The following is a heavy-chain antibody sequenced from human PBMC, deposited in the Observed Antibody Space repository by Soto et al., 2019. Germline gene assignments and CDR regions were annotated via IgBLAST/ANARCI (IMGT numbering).Heavy chain of an antibody. CDR3: ARDLGDYALSWDWFDP. D-gene: IGHD4-17*01. J-gene: IGHJ5*02. CDR1: GGTFSSYA. Sequence: ASVKVSCKASGGTFSSYAISWVRQAPGQGLEWMGGIIPIFGTANYAQKFQGRVTITADESTSTAYMELSSLRSEDTAVYYCARDLGDYALSWDWFDPWGQGTLVTVSS. V-gene: IGHV1-69*13. CDR2: IIPIFGTA.